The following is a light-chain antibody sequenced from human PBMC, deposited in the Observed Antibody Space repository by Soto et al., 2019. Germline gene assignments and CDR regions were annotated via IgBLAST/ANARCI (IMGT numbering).Light chain of an antibody. J-gene: IGKJ2*01. Sequence: ETVMTQSPATLSVSPGERATLSCRASQSVNSNLAWYQQKLGQAPRVLIYGASTRATGIPDRFSGSGSGTEFILTISSLQSEDFAVYYCQQYQNWPPMYAFGQGTKLEI. CDR3: QQYQNWPPMYA. CDR1: QSVNSN. CDR2: GAS. V-gene: IGKV3-15*01.